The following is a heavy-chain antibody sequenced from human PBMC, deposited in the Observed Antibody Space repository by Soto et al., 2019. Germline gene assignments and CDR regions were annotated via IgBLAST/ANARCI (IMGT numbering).Heavy chain of an antibody. D-gene: IGHD3-16*01. CDR3: ARDVPLNYYDGTFSYYAMDV. V-gene: IGHV1-69*06. J-gene: IGHJ6*02. CDR1: GGTFSSHA. Sequence: QVQLVQSGAEVKKPGSSVKVSCKVSGGTFSSHAISWVRQAPGQGLEWMGGIIPFFKATRFAQKFQGRVTLNADNSTSTTYMDLYSMGSDDTAFYYCARDVPLNYYDGTFSYYAMDVWGQGTTVTVSS. CDR2: IIPFFKAT.